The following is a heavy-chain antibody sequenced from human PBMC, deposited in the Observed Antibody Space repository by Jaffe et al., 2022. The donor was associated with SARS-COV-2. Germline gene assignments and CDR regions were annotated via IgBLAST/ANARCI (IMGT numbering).Heavy chain of an antibody. CDR3: ARRVSGIIAANAFDI. V-gene: IGHV4-39*01. CDR1: GGSISSSSYY. D-gene: IGHD6-13*01. Sequence: QLQLQESGPGLVKPSETLSLTCTVSGGSISSSSYYWGWIRQPPGKGLEWIGSIYYSGSTYYNPSLKSRVTISVDTSKNQFSLKLSSVTAADTAVYYCARRVSGIIAANAFDIWGQGTMVTVSS. CDR2: IYYSGST. J-gene: IGHJ3*02.